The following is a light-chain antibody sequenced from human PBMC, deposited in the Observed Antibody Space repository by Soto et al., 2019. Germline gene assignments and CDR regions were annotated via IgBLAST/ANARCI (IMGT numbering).Light chain of an antibody. CDR2: GAS. J-gene: IGKJ2*01. V-gene: IGKV3-20*01. Sequence: EIVLTQSPGTLSLSPGERATLSCRASQSVSSSYLAWYQQKPGQAPRLLIYGASSRATGIPDRFSGSGSGTDFTLTISRLEPEDFAVYYCQQRGTFGKGTKLEIK. CDR1: QSVSSSY. CDR3: QQRGT.